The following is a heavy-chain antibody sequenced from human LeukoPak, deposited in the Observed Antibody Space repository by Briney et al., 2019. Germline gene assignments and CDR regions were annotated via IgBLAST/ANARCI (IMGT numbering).Heavy chain of an antibody. V-gene: IGHV3-21*04. CDR2: ITSSSRYI. CDR1: GFTFSSYS. CDR3: ARGAAWFNP. J-gene: IGHJ5*02. D-gene: IGHD6-13*01. Sequence: GGSLRLSCAASGFTFSSYSMNWVRQRPGKGLEWVSTITSSSRYIYYSDSVKGRFTISRDNAKNALYLQMNSLRAEDTALYYCARGAAWFNPWGQGTLVTVSS.